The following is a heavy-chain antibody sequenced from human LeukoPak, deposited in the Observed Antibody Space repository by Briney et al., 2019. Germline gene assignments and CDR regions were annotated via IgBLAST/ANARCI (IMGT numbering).Heavy chain of an antibody. D-gene: IGHD6-6*01. V-gene: IGHV3-23*01. J-gene: IGHJ4*02. Sequence: GGSLRLSCPASGFTFSSYAMSWVRQAPDKGLEWVSAISGSGDSTNYADSVKGRFTISRDTSKNTLYLQMNSLRAEDTAVYYCAKTGGIAARGGWYFDYWGQGTLVTVSS. CDR1: GFTFSSYA. CDR3: AKTGGIAARGGWYFDY. CDR2: ISGSGDST.